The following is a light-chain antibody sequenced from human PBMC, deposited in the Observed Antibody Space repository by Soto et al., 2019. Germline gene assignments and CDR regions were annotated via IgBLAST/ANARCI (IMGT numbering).Light chain of an antibody. CDR1: QSLLHINGETS. Sequence: DIVMTQTPLSLSVTPGQPASISCKSGQSLLHINGETSLYWYLRKPGQPPQLLIYEVCNRLSGVPDRFSRSGSGTEFTLKVSRVEAEDVGIYCCKQSLHAPWTFGQGTKAEI. CDR2: EVC. J-gene: IGKJ1*01. CDR3: KQSLHAPWT. V-gene: IGKV2D-29*01.